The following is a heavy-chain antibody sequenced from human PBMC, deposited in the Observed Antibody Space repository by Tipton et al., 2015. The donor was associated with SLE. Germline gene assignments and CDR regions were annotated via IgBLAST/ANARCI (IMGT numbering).Heavy chain of an antibody. J-gene: IGHJ5*01. V-gene: IGHV4-34*01. D-gene: IGHD3-3*01. CDR2: ISRSGNT. CDR3: ARGLDDWKSGKNWFDS. Sequence: TLSLTCAVYDGSFSAYSWTWIRQPPGKGLEWIGEISRSGNTNYNPSLKSRVTISLDTSKTHFSLKLTSVTAADTAVYFCARGLDDWKSGKNWFDSWGQGTPVTVSS. CDR1: DGSFSAYS.